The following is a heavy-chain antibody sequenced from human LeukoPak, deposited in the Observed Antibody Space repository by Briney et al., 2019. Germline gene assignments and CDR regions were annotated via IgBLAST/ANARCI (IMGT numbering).Heavy chain of an antibody. V-gene: IGHV4-39*01. CDR1: GGSISTRYYY. D-gene: IGHD3-10*01. Sequence: PSETLSLTCAVSGGSISTRYYYWGWIRQPPGKGLEWIGTIHDSGSTYYSPSLKSQVTISVDTSNNQFSLKLSSVTAGDTAVYYCASLYFYGSGNFPNYWGQGILVTVST. J-gene: IGHJ4*02. CDR2: IHDSGST. CDR3: ASLYFYGSGNFPNY.